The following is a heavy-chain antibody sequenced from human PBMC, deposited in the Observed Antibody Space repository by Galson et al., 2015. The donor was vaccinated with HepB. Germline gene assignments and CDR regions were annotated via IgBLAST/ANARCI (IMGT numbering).Heavy chain of an antibody. CDR1: GFTFSSYW. J-gene: IGHJ5*02. D-gene: IGHD3-9*01. Sequence: SLRLSCAASGFTFSSYWMHWVRQAPGKGLVWVSRINSDGSSTSYADSVKGRFTISRDNAKNTLYLQMNSLRAEDTAVYYCARDGRYFDWSPKRDWFDPWGQGTLVTVSS. CDR2: INSDGSST. V-gene: IGHV3-74*01. CDR3: ARDGRYFDWSPKRDWFDP.